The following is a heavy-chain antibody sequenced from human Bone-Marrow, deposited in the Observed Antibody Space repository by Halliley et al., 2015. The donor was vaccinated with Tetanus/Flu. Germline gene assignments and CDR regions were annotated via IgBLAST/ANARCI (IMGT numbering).Heavy chain of an antibody. V-gene: IGHV4-59*01. D-gene: IGHD2-2*01. Sequence: TLSLTCAVSGGSIDAYYWSWFRQPPGKGLEWIGNIHFGGNANYSPSLKSRLTMSVDTSRHQLFLKLTSLTAADAAVYYCARVLPTSMPPGYWGQGTLVTVSS. J-gene: IGHJ4*02. CDR2: IHFGGNA. CDR3: ARVLPTSMPPGY. CDR1: GGSIDAYY.